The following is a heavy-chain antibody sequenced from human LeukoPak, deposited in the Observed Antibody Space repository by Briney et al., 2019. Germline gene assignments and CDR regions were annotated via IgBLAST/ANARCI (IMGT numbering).Heavy chain of an antibody. J-gene: IGHJ4*02. Sequence: GGSLRLSCAASGFTFSSYWMSWVRQAPGKGLEWVANIKQDGSEKYYVDSVKGRFTISRDNAKNSLYLQMNSLRAEDTAVYYCAKEAAAGLSYYFDYWGQGTLVTVSS. CDR1: GFTFSSYW. CDR2: IKQDGSEK. D-gene: IGHD6-13*01. V-gene: IGHV3-7*01. CDR3: AKEAAAGLSYYFDY.